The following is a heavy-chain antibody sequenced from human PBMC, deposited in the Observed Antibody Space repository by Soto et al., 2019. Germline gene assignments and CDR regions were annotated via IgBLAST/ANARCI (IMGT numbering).Heavy chain of an antibody. D-gene: IGHD2-15*01. V-gene: IGHV1-3*01. Sequence: ASVKVSCKASGYTFTSYAMHWVRQAPGQRFEWIGWINAGNGNTKYSQKFQGRVTITRDTTASTAYMALCSLRSDGTAVYYCARGGRGPRDWRGGSCYGVGMDVWGQGTTVTVSS. J-gene: IGHJ6*02. CDR3: ARGGRGPRDWRGGSCYGVGMDV. CDR1: GYTFTSYA. CDR2: INAGNGNT.